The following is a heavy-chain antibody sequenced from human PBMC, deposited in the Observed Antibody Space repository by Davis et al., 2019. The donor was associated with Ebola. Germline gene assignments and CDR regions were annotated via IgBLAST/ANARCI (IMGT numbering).Heavy chain of an antibody. V-gene: IGHV1-46*01. D-gene: IGHD2-15*01. J-gene: IGHJ6*02. CDR1: GYTFTSYY. CDR3: AREVVVVVAATPGGYYYYGMDV. Sequence: AASVKVSCRASGYTFTSYYMHWVRQAPGQGLEWMGIINPSGGSTSYAQKFQGRVTMTRDTSTSTVYMELSSPRSEDTAVYYCAREVVVVVAATPGGYYYYGMDVWGQGTTVTVSS. CDR2: INPSGGST.